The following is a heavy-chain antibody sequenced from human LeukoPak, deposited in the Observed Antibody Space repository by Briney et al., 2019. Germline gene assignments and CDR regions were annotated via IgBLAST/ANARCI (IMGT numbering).Heavy chain of an antibody. CDR1: GFTFSSYW. J-gene: IGHJ4*02. V-gene: IGHV3-7*01. CDR3: ARDVGPNDYVDY. Sequence: GGSLAQTRAASGFTFSSYWMSWVRQAPGKGLECVANIKQDGSQKYYVDSVKGRFTISRDNAKNSLYLQMNSLRSEDTAVYYCARDVGPNDYVDYWGQGTLLTVSS. D-gene: IGHD2-8*01. CDR2: IKQDGSQK.